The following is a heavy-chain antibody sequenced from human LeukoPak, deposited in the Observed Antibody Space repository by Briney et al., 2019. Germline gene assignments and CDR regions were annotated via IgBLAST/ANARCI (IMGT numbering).Heavy chain of an antibody. CDR3: ASAYDYPDAFDM. V-gene: IGHV4-34*01. CDR2: IDHSGRT. J-gene: IGHJ3*02. CDR1: GGSFSAYY. Sequence: SETLSLTCDVYGGSFSAYYWSWIRQPPGKGLEWIGDIDHSGRTNYNPALKSRLTISVDTSKDQFSLKLRSVTAADTAVYYCASAYDYPDAFDMWGQGTTVTVSS. D-gene: IGHD5-12*01.